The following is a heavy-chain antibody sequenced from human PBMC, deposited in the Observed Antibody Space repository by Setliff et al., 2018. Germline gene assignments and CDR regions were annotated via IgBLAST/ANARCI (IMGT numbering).Heavy chain of an antibody. J-gene: IGHJ4*02. V-gene: IGHV4-61*08. CDR2: IYYSGST. Sequence: SETLSLTCTVSGGSISSGGYYWCWIRQPPGKGLEWIGYIYYSGSTSYNPSLKSRVTISVDTSKNQFSLNLTSVTAADTAVYYCARSGYSSGWSNYWGQGMLVTVS. D-gene: IGHD6-19*01. CDR3: ARSGYSSGWSNY. CDR1: GGSISSGGYY.